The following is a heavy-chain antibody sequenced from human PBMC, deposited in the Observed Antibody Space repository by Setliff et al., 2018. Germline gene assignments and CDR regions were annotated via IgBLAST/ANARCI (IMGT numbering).Heavy chain of an antibody. CDR3: ARQRGYYDILTGYYTNYYYYMDV. J-gene: IGHJ6*03. V-gene: IGHV5-51*01. D-gene: IGHD3-9*01. CDR2: IYPGDSHT. Sequence: GESLKISCKGSGYSFSNFWIGWVRQMPGKGLEWMGIIYPGDSHTRYSPSFQGQVTMSADKSINTAYLQWSNLKASDTAMYYCARQRGYYDILTGYYTNYYYYMDVWGKGTTVTVSS. CDR1: GYSFSNFW.